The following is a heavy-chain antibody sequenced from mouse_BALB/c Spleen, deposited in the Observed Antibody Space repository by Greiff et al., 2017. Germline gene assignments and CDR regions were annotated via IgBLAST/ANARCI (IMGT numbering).Heavy chain of an antibody. V-gene: IGHV3-2*02. Sequence: DVQLQESGPGLVKPSQSLSLTCTVTGYSITSDYAWNWIRQFPGNKLEWMGYISYSGSTSYNPSLKSRISITRDTSKNQFFLQLNSVTTEDTATYYCARRTTATRDWYFDVWGAGTTVTVSS. J-gene: IGHJ1*01. CDR1: GYSITSDYA. D-gene: IGHD1-2*01. CDR2: ISYSGST. CDR3: ARRTTATRDWYFDV.